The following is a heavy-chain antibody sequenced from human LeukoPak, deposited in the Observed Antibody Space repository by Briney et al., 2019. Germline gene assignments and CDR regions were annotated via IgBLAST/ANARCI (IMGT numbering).Heavy chain of an antibody. Sequence: PVGSLRLSCAASGFTFSSYSMNWVRQAPGKGLEWVSSISSSRSYKYYADPVKGRFTISRNNAKNSLYLQMNSLGAEDTAKYYCARGNRGSGYSPSNYWGQGTLVTVSA. CDR1: GFTFSSYS. CDR3: ARGNRGSGYSPSNY. V-gene: IGHV3-21*04. D-gene: IGHD3-22*01. CDR2: ISSSRSYK. J-gene: IGHJ4*02.